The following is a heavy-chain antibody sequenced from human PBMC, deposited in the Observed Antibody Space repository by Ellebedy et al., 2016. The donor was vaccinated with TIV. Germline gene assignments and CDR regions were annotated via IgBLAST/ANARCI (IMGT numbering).Heavy chain of an antibody. D-gene: IGHD2-21*01. CDR2: ISYDGSNK. Sequence: GESLKISXAASGFTFSSYGMHWVRQAPGKGLEWVAVISYDGSNKYYADSVKGRFTISRDNSKNTLYLQMNSLRAEDTAVYYCAKGLEKHIVVVRTLDYWGQGTLVTVSS. CDR3: AKGLEKHIVVVRTLDY. V-gene: IGHV3-30*18. J-gene: IGHJ4*02. CDR1: GFTFSSYG.